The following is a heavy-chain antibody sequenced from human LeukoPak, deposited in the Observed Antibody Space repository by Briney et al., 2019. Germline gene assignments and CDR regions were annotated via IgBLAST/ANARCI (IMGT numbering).Heavy chain of an antibody. Sequence: SVKVSCKASGGTFSGYAFSWLRQPPGQGLEWMGGIIPIFGTANYAQKFQGRVTITADESTSTAYMELSSLRSEDTAVYYCARLRVRHSPEYYFDYWGQGTLVTVSS. CDR3: ARLRVRHSPEYYFDY. J-gene: IGHJ4*02. CDR2: IIPIFGTA. V-gene: IGHV1-69*13. CDR1: GGTFSGYA.